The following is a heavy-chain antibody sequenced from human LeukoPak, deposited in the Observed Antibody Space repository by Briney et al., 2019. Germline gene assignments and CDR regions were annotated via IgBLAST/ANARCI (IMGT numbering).Heavy chain of an antibody. D-gene: IGHD5-12*01. CDR2: IYYSGST. V-gene: IGHV4-30-4*01. J-gene: IGHJ4*02. CDR3: ASTIRYSGYDLNHLFFDY. Sequence: SETLSLTCTVSGGSISSGDYYWSWIRQPPGKGLEWIGYIYYSGSTYYNPSLKSRVAISVDTSKNQFSLKLSSVTAADTAVYYCASTIRYSGYDLNHLFFDYWGQGTLVPVSS. CDR1: GGSISSGDYY.